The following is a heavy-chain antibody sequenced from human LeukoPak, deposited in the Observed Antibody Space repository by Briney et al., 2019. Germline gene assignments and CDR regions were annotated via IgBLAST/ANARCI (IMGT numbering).Heavy chain of an antibody. Sequence: GASVKVSCRASGDTFDSYNINWVRQAPGQGLEWMGRIIPMFGTTDFAQKFQGRITITTDESTSTGYMELSSLRSEDTAVYYCARAMVVVVTAAFDIWGQGTMVTDSS. CDR1: GDTFDSYN. CDR2: IIPMFGTT. J-gene: IGHJ3*02. CDR3: ARAMVVVVTAAFDI. V-gene: IGHV1-69*05. D-gene: IGHD2-21*02.